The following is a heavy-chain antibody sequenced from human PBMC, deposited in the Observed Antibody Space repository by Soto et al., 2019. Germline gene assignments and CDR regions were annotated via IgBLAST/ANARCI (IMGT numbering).Heavy chain of an antibody. Sequence: SETLSLTCAVYCGSFSGYYWSWIRQPPGKGLEWIGEINHSGSTNYNPSLKSRVTISVDTSKNQFSLKLSSVAAADTAVYYCARGSSSWYGYYYYYGMDVWGQGTTVTVSS. CDR2: INHSGST. J-gene: IGHJ6*02. D-gene: IGHD6-13*01. CDR3: ARGSSSWYGYYYYYGMDV. V-gene: IGHV4-34*01. CDR1: CGSFSGYY.